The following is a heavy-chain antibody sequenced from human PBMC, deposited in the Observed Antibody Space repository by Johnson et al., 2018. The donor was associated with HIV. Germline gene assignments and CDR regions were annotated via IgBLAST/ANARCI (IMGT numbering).Heavy chain of an antibody. V-gene: IGHV3-30-3*01. CDR3: ASVWSDTWAFDI. Sequence: QVQLVESGGGVVQPGRSLRLSCAASGFTFTSYAMHWVRQAPGKGLEWVALISYDGSNKYYADSVKGRFTISRDNSKNTLYLQMNSLKIEDTAVYYCASVWSDTWAFDIWGQGTMVTVSS. D-gene: IGHD3-3*01. J-gene: IGHJ3*02. CDR1: GFTFTSYA. CDR2: ISYDGSNK.